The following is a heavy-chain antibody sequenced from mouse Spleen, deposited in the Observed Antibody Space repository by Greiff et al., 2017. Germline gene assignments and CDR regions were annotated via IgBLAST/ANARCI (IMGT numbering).Heavy chain of an antibody. V-gene: IGHV3-6*01. J-gene: IGHJ2*01. CDR2: ISYDGSN. CDR1: GYSITSGYY. Sequence: EVKLMESGPGLVKPSQSLSLTCSVTGYSITSGYYWNWIRQFPGNKLEWMGYISYDGSNNYNPSLKNRISITRDTSKNQFFLKLNSVTTEDTATYYCAKGTGTEVDYWGQGTTLTGSS. CDR3: AKGTGTEVDY. D-gene: IGHD4-1*01.